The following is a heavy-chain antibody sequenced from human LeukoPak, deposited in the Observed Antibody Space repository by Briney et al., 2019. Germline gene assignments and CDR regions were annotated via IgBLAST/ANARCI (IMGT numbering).Heavy chain of an antibody. CDR1: GFTFTNHW. Sequence: GESLKISCQRSGFTFTNHWIGWVRQMPGKGLEWMGIIHPGESDTIYSPPFQGQVIISADRSVSTAYLQWTSLKAPDTAMYFCARGDRTSTHFDFWGQGTLVTVSP. CDR3: ARGDRTSTHFDF. CDR2: IHPGESDT. J-gene: IGHJ4*02. V-gene: IGHV5-51*01. D-gene: IGHD1-1*01.